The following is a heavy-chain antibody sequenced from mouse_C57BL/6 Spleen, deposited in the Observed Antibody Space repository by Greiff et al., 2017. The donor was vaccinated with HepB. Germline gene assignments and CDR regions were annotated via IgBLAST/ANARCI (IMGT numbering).Heavy chain of an antibody. Sequence: DVKLVESGGGLVKPGGSLKLSCAASGFTFSSYTMSWVRQTPEKRLEWVATISGGGGNTYYPDSVKGRFTISRDNAKNTLYLQMSSLRSEDTALYYCARQAVVDYYLDYWGQGTTLTVSS. V-gene: IGHV5-9*01. CDR3: ARQAVVDYYLDY. CDR1: GFTFSSYT. CDR2: ISGGGGNT. J-gene: IGHJ2*01. D-gene: IGHD1-1*01.